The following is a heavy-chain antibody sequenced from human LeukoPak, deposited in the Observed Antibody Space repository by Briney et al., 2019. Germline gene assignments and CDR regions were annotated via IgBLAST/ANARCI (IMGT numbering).Heavy chain of an antibody. CDR2: ISTYNGNT. V-gene: IGHV1-18*01. CDR3: ALPAKGAFFYYYMEV. J-gene: IGHJ6*03. CDR1: AYTSPNYG. Sequence: ASVKVSCKASAYTSPNYGITWVRQAPGRGLEWMGWISTYNGNTQYAQKFQGRVTMTTDTPTKTVYMELSNLRSNDTAVYYCALPAKGAFFYYYMEVWGKGTTVTDSS. D-gene: IGHD2-2*01.